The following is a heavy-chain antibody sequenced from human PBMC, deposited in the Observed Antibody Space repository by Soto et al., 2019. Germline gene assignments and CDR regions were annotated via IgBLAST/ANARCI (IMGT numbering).Heavy chain of an antibody. CDR1: CGSIISSSYY. J-gene: IGHJ6*02. CDR2: IYYSGST. V-gene: IGHV4-39*01. D-gene: IGHD6-6*01. Sequence: ASETLSLTCTFSCGSIISSSYYWGWIRQPPGKGGEWIGSIYYSGSTYYNPHLKSRVTISVDTAKTQFTLKLSSVTAADTAVYYCARHVAARPHYYYYYGMDVWGQGTTVTVSS. CDR3: ARHVAARPHYYYYYGMDV.